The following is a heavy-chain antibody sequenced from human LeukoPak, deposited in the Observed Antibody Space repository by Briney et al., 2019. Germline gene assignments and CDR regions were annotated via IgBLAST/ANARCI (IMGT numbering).Heavy chain of an antibody. CDR2: ISSSGSTI. V-gene: IGHV3-48*03. Sequence: GGSLRLSCAASGFTFSSYVMNWVRQAPGKGLEWVSYISSSGSTIYYADSVKGRFTISRDNAKNSLYLQMNSLRAEDTAVYYCARDILGWNDVDYFDYWGQGTLVTVSS. CDR3: ARDILGWNDVDYFDY. J-gene: IGHJ4*02. D-gene: IGHD1-1*01. CDR1: GFTFSSYV.